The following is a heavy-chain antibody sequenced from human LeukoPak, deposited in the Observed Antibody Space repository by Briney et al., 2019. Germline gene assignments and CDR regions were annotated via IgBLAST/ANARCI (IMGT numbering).Heavy chain of an antibody. J-gene: IGHJ3*02. CDR2: IIPMFGTP. Sequence: SVNVSCTASGGSFTRFAISWVRQTPGQGLEWMGGIIPMFGTPNYAQKFRGRVSMTTEESTSTAYMELSSLTSEDTAVYYCTKTSQSPVTPGAFDIWGQGTMVTVSS. CDR1: GGSFTRFA. V-gene: IGHV1-69*05. CDR3: TKTSQSPVTPGAFDI. D-gene: IGHD4-11*01.